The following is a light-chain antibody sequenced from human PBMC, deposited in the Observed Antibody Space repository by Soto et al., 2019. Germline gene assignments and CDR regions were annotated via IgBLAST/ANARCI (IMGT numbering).Light chain of an antibody. V-gene: IGKV3-20*01. CDR2: GAS. Sequence: EIVLTQSPATLSLSPGERATLSCRASQSVAAKYLAWYQQKPGQAPRLLIHGASNRATGIPDRFSGSGSGADFTLTIFGLEPEDFAVYCCHQYGTLFNFGGGTKVDIK. CDR1: QSVAAKY. CDR3: HQYGTLFN. J-gene: IGKJ4*01.